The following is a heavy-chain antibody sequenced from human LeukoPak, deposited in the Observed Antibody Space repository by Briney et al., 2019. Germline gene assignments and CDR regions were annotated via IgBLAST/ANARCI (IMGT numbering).Heavy chain of an antibody. D-gene: IGHD4-17*01. CDR2: VSGSSGRA. Sequence: GGSLRLSCAASGFTFSSYTMGWVRQAPGKGLEWVSAVSGSSGRAYYAESVKGRFTSSRDNSKNTLFLQMNILRAEDTAVYYCAKRSDYGLNGNYFDYWGQGTPVTVSS. V-gene: IGHV3-23*01. J-gene: IGHJ4*02. CDR3: AKRSDYGLNGNYFDY. CDR1: GFTFSSYT.